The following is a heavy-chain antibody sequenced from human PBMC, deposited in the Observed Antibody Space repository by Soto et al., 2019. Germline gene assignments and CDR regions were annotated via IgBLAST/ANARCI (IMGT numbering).Heavy chain of an antibody. CDR3: AKDRIQLWSKEYYYYGMDV. V-gene: IGHV3-30*18. D-gene: IGHD5-18*01. J-gene: IGHJ6*02. Sequence: PGGSLRLSCAASGFTFSSYGMHWVRQAPGKGLEWVAVISYDGSNKYYADSVKGRFTISRDNSKNTLYLQMNSLRAEDTAVYYCAKDRIQLWSKEYYYYGMDVWGQGTTVTVSS. CDR1: GFTFSSYG. CDR2: ISYDGSNK.